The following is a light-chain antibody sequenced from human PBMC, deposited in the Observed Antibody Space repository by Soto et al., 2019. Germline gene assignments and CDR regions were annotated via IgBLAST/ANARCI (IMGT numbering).Light chain of an antibody. CDR3: QQYGSAPPYT. CDR2: GSS. CDR1: QSVTTKY. Sequence: VLTQSPGTLSLSPGERATLSCRASQSVTTKYLAWYQQKPGQAPRLLIFGSSHRAPGLPDRFSGSGSGTDVTLTISRLEPEDFAVYYWQQYGSAPPYTFGQGTKLEI. J-gene: IGKJ2*01. V-gene: IGKV3-20*01.